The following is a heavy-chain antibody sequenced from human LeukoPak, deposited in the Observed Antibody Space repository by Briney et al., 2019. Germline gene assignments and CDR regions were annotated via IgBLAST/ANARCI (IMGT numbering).Heavy chain of an antibody. D-gene: IGHD4-23*01. CDR3: ARSRNDYGGKYYFDY. J-gene: IGHJ4*02. V-gene: IGHV4-4*09. Sequence: PSETLSLTCTVSGGPFSSYSWAWIRRPPGKGLEWIGYIFTSGSTTYNPSSKSRVTISVDTCKNQFSLKLSSVTAADTAVYYCARSRNDYGGKYYFDYWGQGTLVTVSS. CDR1: GGPFSSYS. CDR2: IFTSGST.